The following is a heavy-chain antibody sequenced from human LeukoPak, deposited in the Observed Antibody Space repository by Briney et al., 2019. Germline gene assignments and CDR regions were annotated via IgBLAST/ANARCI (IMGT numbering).Heavy chain of an antibody. CDR2: ISSSSSYI. CDR1: GFTFSSYS. CDR3: ARAKVAAAGTVDWFDP. V-gene: IGHV3-21*01. J-gene: IGHJ5*02. D-gene: IGHD6-13*01. Sequence: GGSLRLSCAASGFTFSSYSMNWVRQAPGKGLEWVSSISSSSSYIYYADSVKGRFTTSRDNAKNSLYLQMNSLRAEDTAVYYCARAKVAAAGTVDWFDPWGQGTLVTVSS.